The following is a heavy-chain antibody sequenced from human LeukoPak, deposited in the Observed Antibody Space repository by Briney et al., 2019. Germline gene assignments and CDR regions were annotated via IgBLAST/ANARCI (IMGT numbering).Heavy chain of an antibody. D-gene: IGHD3-10*01. CDR2: MNPNSGNT. Sequence: ASVKVSCKASGYTFTSYDINWVRQAPGQGLEWMGWMNPNSGNTGYAQKFQGRVTMTRDTSISTAYMELSRLRSDDTAVYYCARDGVLLWFGDTTGGSWFDPWGQGTLVTVSS. V-gene: IGHV1-8*01. J-gene: IGHJ5*02. CDR1: GYTFTSYD. CDR3: ARDGVLLWFGDTTGGSWFDP.